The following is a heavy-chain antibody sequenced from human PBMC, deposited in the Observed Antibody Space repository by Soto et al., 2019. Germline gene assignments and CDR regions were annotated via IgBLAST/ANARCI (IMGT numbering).Heavy chain of an antibody. Sequence: GGSLRLSCAASGFTFSSYGMHWVRQAPGKGLEWVAVIWYDGGNKFYADSVTGRFTITSDNSKNTLYLQMNSLGAEDTAVYYCARDNEYGSGCDYKAFGYWGQGTMVTVSS. CDR1: GFTFSSYG. CDR3: ARDNEYGSGCDYKAFGY. D-gene: IGHD3-10*01. V-gene: IGHV3-33*01. J-gene: IGHJ4*02. CDR2: IWYDGGNK.